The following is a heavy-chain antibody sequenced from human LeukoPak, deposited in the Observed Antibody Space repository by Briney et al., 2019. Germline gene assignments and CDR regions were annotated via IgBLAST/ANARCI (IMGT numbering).Heavy chain of an antibody. CDR3: ARGTLQRITMVRGVLNYGMDV. CDR1: GGTFSSYA. CDR2: IILILGIA. D-gene: IGHD3-10*01. J-gene: IGHJ6*02. Sequence: AASVKVSCKASGGTFSSYAISWVRQAPGQGLEWMGRIILILGIANYAQKFQGRVTITADKSTSTAYMELSSLRSEDTAVYYCARGTLQRITMVRGVLNYGMDVWGQGTTVTVSS. V-gene: IGHV1-69*04.